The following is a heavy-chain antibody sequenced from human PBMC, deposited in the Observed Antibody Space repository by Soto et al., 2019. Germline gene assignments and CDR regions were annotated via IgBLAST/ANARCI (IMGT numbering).Heavy chain of an antibody. CDR3: ARLYSSGCYVAGRY. Sequence: EVQLVESGGGVVRPGGSLRLSCAASGFTFDDYGMSWVRQAPGKGLEWVSGINWNGGSTGYADSVKGRFTISRDNAKNSPYLQMNSLRAEDTALYYFARLYSSGCYVAGRYRGQGTLVTVSS. V-gene: IGHV3-20*04. D-gene: IGHD6-19*01. CDR2: INWNGGST. CDR1: GFTFDDYG. J-gene: IGHJ4*02.